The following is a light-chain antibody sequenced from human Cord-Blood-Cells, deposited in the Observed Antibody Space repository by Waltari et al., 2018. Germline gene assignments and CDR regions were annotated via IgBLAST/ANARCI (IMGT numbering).Light chain of an antibody. J-gene: IGKJ4*01. CDR1: QSVSSY. CDR3: QQRSNWPLT. Sequence: EIVLTQSPATLSLSPGDRATLPCRASQSVSSYLAWYQQKPGQAPRLLIYDASNRATGIPAMFSGSGSGTDFTRTISSLEPEDFAVYYCQQRSNWPLTFGGGTKVEIK. CDR2: DAS. V-gene: IGKV3-11*01.